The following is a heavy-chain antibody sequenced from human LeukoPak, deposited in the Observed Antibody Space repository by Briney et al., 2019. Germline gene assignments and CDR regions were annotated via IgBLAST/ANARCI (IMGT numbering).Heavy chain of an antibody. J-gene: IGHJ4*02. D-gene: IGHD6-6*01. CDR2: INHSGST. Sequence: SETLSLTCTVSGGSISSSSYYWGWIRQPPGKGLEWIGEINHSGSTNYNPSLKSRVTISVDTSKNQSSLKLSSVTAADTAVYYCARGSFVVFNYWGQGTLVTVSS. CDR3: ARGSFVVFNY. V-gene: IGHV4-39*07. CDR1: GGSISSSSYY.